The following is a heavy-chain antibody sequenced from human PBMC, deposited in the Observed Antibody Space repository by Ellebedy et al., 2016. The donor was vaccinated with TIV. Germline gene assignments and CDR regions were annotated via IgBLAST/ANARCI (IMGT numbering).Heavy chain of an antibody. CDR3: ARRAHHTQRVGYYMDV. Sequence: GESLKISXKGSGYSFTSYWISWVRQMPGKGLEWMGRIDPSDSYTNYSPSFQGQVTISADKSISTAYLQWSSLKASDTAMYYCARRAHHTQRVGYYMDVWGKGTTVTVSS. CDR2: IDPSDSYT. CDR1: GYSFTSYW. J-gene: IGHJ6*03. D-gene: IGHD1-26*01. V-gene: IGHV5-10-1*04.